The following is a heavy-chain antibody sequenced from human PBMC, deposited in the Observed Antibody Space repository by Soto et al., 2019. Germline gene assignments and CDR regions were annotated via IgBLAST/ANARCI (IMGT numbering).Heavy chain of an antibody. CDR3: ARWNYYDSSGYFTFDY. Sequence: SETLSLTCTVSGGSLSSYYWSWIRQPPGKGLEWIGYIYYNGSNNYNPSLKRRVTIAVDTSKNQFSLKLSSVTAADTAVYYCARWNYYDSSGYFTFDYCGQGTLGTVSS. CDR2: IYYNGSN. J-gene: IGHJ4*02. D-gene: IGHD3-22*01. V-gene: IGHV4-59*01. CDR1: GGSLSSYY.